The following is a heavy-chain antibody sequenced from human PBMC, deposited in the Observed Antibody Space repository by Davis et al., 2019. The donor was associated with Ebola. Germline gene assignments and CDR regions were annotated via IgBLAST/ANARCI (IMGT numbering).Heavy chain of an antibody. D-gene: IGHD4/OR15-4a*01. J-gene: IGHJ4*02. Sequence: GESLKISCAASGFTFSSYVMSWVRQAPGKGLEWVSSISGTSGSTYYADSVKGRFSISRDNSRNTVFLQMNSLRVDDTAIYYCAKGAGYWGQGTPITVSS. CDR2: ISGTSGST. V-gene: IGHV3-23*01. CDR3: AKGAGY. CDR1: GFTFSSYV.